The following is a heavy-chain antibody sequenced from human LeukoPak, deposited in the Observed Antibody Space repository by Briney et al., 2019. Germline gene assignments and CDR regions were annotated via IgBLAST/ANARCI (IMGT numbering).Heavy chain of an antibody. CDR3: AESSGNRIIDY. CDR1: GGSISSGGYY. V-gene: IGHV4-31*03. CDR2: IYYSGST. D-gene: IGHD1-26*01. J-gene: IGHJ4*02. Sequence: MTSETLSLTCTVSGGSISSGGYYWSWIRQHPGKGLEWIGYIYYSGSTYYNPSLKSRVTISVDTSKNQFSLKLSSVTAADTAVYYCAESSGNRIIDYWGQGTLVTVSS.